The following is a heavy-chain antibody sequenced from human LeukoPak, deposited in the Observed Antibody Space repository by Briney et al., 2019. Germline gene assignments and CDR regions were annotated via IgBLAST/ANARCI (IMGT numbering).Heavy chain of an antibody. CDR3: ARENFLVVVTASTRPNWFDP. CDR2: INHSGST. D-gene: IGHD2-21*02. CDR1: GGSFSGYY. V-gene: IGHV4-34*01. J-gene: IGHJ5*02. Sequence: PSETLSLTCAVYGGSFSGYYWSWIRQPPGKGLEWIGEINHSGSTNYNPSLKSRVTISVDTSKNQFSLKLSSVTAADTAVYYCARENFLVVVTASTRPNWFDPWGQGTLVTVSS.